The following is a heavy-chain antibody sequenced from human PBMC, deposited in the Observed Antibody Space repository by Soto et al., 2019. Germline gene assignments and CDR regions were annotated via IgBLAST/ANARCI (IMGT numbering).Heavy chain of an antibody. J-gene: IGHJ6*03. CDR2: INPNSGGT. Sequence: QVQLVQSGAEVKKPGASVKVSCKASGYTFTGYYMHWVRQAPGQGLEWMGWINPNSGGTNYAQKFQGWVTMTRDTSISTAYMELSRLRSDDTAVYYCARGRATLPTPYYMDVWGKGTTVTVSS. CDR1: GYTFTGYY. CDR3: ARGRATLPTPYYMDV. V-gene: IGHV1-2*04. D-gene: IGHD2-2*01.